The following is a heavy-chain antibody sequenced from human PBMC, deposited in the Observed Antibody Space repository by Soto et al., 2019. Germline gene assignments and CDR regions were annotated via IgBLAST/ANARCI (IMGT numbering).Heavy chain of an antibody. D-gene: IGHD6-6*01. J-gene: IGHJ4*02. CDR2: INSDGSSR. CDR3: AREENSSSAFDY. CDR1: GFTFSDYW. Sequence: PGGSLRLSCAAYGFTFSDYWMYWVRQAPGKGLVWVSRINSDGSSRNYADSVKGRFTISRDNAKNTLYLEMNSLRVEDTAVYYCAREENSSSAFDYWGQGTLVTVSS. V-gene: IGHV3-74*01.